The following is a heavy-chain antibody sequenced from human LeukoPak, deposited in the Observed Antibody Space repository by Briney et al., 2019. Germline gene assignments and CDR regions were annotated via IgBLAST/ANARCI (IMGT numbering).Heavy chain of an antibody. CDR1: GGTFSSYA. Sequence: SVKVSCKASGGTFSSYAISWVRQAPGQGLEWMGGIIPIFGTANYAQKFQGRVTITADKSTSTAYMELSSLRSEDTAVYYCAREGYYDILTGYYALDYWGQGTLVTVSS. D-gene: IGHD3-9*01. CDR3: AREGYYDILTGYYALDY. CDR2: IIPIFGTA. V-gene: IGHV1-69*06. J-gene: IGHJ4*02.